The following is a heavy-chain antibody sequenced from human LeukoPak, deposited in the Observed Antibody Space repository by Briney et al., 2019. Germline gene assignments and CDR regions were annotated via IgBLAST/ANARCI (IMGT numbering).Heavy chain of an antibody. CDR3: ARDPEYGDYYPDY. CDR2: ISSTGGTT. Sequence: GGSLRLSCAASGITFSSYGMSWVRQAPGKGLEWVSSISSTGGTTYYADSVKGRFTISRDNAKNSLYLQMNSLRAEDTAVYYCARDPEYGDYYPDYWGQGTLVTVSS. D-gene: IGHD4-17*01. V-gene: IGHV3-48*03. CDR1: GITFSSYG. J-gene: IGHJ4*02.